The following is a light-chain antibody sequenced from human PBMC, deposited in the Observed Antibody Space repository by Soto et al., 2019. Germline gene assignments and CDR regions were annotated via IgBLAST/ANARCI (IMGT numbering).Light chain of an antibody. J-gene: IGKJ1*01. V-gene: IGKV3-11*01. Sequence: EIVFAQSPATLSLSPSERSTLSCRASQSVSSYLAWYQQKPGQAPRLLIYDASNRATGIPARFSGSGSGTDFTLTIDGLEPEDFALYFCQQYGGSMETFGQGTKVDIK. CDR3: QQYGGSMET. CDR1: QSVSSY. CDR2: DAS.